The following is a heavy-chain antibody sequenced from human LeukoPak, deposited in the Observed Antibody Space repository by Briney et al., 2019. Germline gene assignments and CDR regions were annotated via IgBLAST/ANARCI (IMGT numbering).Heavy chain of an antibody. CDR1: GFSLSTSGVG. J-gene: IGHJ4*02. CDR2: IYWDDDK. V-gene: IGHV2-5*02. D-gene: IGHD6-13*01. Sequence: SGPTLVKPTQTLTLTCTFSGFSLSTSGVGVGWIRQPPGKALEWLALIYWDDDKRYSPSLKSRLTITKDTSKNQVVLTMTNMDPVDTATYYCAHSFIIHSSSWSPCFDYWGQGTLVTVSS. CDR3: AHSFIIHSSSWSPCFDY.